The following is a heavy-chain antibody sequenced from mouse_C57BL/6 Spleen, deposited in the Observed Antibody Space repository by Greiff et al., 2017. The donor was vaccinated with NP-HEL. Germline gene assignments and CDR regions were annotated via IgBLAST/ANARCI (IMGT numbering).Heavy chain of an antibody. D-gene: IGHD1-1*01. CDR2: ISDGGSYT. V-gene: IGHV5-4*01. Sequence: EVMLVESGGGLVKPGGSLKLSCAASGFTFSSYAMSWVRQTPEKRLAWVATISDGGSYTYYPDNVKGRFTISRDNAKNNLYLQMSHLKSEDTAMYYCAREFITTVVATEAMDYWGQGTSVTVSS. CDR1: GFTFSSYA. J-gene: IGHJ4*01. CDR3: AREFITTVVATEAMDY.